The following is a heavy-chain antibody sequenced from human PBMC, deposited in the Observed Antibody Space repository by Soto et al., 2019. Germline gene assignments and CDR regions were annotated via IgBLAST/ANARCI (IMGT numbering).Heavy chain of an antibody. CDR3: ARTPTN. Sequence: SETLSLTCSVSGGSINSGDSYWNWIRQNPGKGLERIGFIYYTGNTYCNPSLRSRCSMSLDTSENQLSLKLSSVTAADTAVYYCARTPTNWGQGTLVTVS. CDR1: GGSINSGDSY. CDR2: IYYTGNT. D-gene: IGHD5-12*01. J-gene: IGHJ4*02. V-gene: IGHV4-31*03.